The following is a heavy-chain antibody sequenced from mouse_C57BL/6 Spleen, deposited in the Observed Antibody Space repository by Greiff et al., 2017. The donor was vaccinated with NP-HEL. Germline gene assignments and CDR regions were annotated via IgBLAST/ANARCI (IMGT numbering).Heavy chain of an antibody. CDR1: GYTFTSYW. Sequence: VQLQQPGTELVKPGASVKLSCKASGYTFTSYWMHWVKQRPGQGLEWIGNINPSNGGTNYNEKFKGKATLTADKSSSTAYMELRSLTSEDSAVYFCARRTDYYAMDYWGQGTSVTVSS. V-gene: IGHV1-53*01. CDR3: ARRTDYYAMDY. CDR2: INPSNGGT. J-gene: IGHJ4*01.